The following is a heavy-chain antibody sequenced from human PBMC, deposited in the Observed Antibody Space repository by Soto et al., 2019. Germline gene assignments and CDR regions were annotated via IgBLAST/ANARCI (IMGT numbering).Heavy chain of an antibody. CDR3: AREPPHPDY. CDR2: ISAYNGNT. V-gene: IGHV1-18*01. CDR1: GYTFASYA. Sequence: QVQLVQSGAEVKKPGASVKVSCKASGYTFASYAISWLRQAPGQGLEWMGWISAYNGNTNYAQKLQGRVTMTTDTSASTAYIELRRLRSDDTTVYYCAREPPHPDYWGQGTLVTVSS. J-gene: IGHJ4*02.